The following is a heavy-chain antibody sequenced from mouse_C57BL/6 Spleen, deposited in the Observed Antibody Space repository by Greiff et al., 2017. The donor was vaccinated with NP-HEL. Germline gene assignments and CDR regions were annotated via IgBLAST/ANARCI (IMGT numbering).Heavy chain of an antibody. CDR3: ASSPSTITTVVATRYYFDY. J-gene: IGHJ2*01. Sequence: QVQLQQPGTELVKPGASVKLSCKASGYTFTSYWMHWVKQRPGQGLEWIGNINPSNGGTNYNEKFKSKATLTVDKSSSTAYMQLSSLTSEDSAVYYCASSPSTITTVVATRYYFDYWGQGTTLTVSS. D-gene: IGHD1-1*01. CDR1: GYTFTSYW. V-gene: IGHV1-53*01. CDR2: INPSNGGT.